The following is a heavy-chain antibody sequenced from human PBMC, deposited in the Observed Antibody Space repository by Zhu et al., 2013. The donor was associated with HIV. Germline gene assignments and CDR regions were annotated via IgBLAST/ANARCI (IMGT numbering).Heavy chain of an antibody. CDR2: IWYDGVKK. CDR3: ARDKYRHGDLCNFEY. J-gene: IGHJ4*02. D-gene: IGHD4-17*01. V-gene: IGHV3-33*01. Sequence: VQLVESGGGVVQPETSLRLSCAASGFTFSSYGMHWVRQAPGKGLEWVAVIWYDGVKKYYSDSVKDRFAISRDKNTLYLQMNSLRAEDMAVYYCARDKYRHGDLCNFEYWGQGTLVTVSS. CDR1: GFTFSSYG.